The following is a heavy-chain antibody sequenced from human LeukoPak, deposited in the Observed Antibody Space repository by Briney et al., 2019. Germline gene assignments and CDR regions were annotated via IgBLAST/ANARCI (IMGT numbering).Heavy chain of an antibody. CDR3: ARGLRGYCSGGSCYPRAYYFDY. V-gene: IGHV4-34*01. J-gene: IGHJ4*02. Sequence: SETLSLTCAVYGGSFSGYYWSWIRQPPGEGLEWIGEINHSGSTNYNPSLKSRVTISVDTSKNQFSLKLSSVTAADTAVYYCARGLRGYCSGGSCYPRAYYFDYWGQGTLVTVSS. CDR1: GGSFSGYY. CDR2: INHSGST. D-gene: IGHD2-15*01.